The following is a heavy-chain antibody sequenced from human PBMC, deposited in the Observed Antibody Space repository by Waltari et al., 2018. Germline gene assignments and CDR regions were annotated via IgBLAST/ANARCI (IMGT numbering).Heavy chain of an antibody. CDR1: GYSFSSYW. D-gene: IGHD1-26*01. CDR2: IYPGDSDT. J-gene: IGHJ4*02. CDR3: ARPSGSIVDTPY. Sequence: EVQLVQSGAEVKKSGESLKISCKGCGYSFSSYWIGWVRQMPGKGLEWMGIIYPGDSDTKYSPSCQGQVTISADKSISTAYLQWSSLKVSDSAMYYCARPSGSIVDTPYWGQGTLVTVTS. V-gene: IGHV5-51*01.